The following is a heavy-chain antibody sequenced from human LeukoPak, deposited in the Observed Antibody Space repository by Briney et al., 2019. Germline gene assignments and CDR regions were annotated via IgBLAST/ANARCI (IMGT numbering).Heavy chain of an antibody. Sequence: GGSLRLSCAAAGFTVSSNYMSWVRQAPGKGLEWVSVIYRGGSTSYEDSAKGRFTISRDNSKNTLYLQMNSLRAEDTAVYYCARDCDPRVDAFDIWGQGTMVTVSS. V-gene: IGHV3-66*01. CDR3: ARDCDPRVDAFDI. J-gene: IGHJ3*02. CDR2: IYRGGST. CDR1: GFTVSSNY.